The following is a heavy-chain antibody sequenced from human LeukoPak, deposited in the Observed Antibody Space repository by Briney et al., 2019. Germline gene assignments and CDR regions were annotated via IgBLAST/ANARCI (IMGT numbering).Heavy chain of an antibody. V-gene: IGHV4-4*09. CDR2: IYTSGST. CDR1: GGSISSYY. J-gene: IGHJ4*02. Sequence: PSETLSLTCTVSGGSISSYYWSWIRQPPGKGLEWIGHIYTSGSTNYNPSLKSRVTISVDTSKNQFSLKLSSVTAADTAVYYCARHARVDTAMVDYWGQGTLVTVSS. CDR3: ARHARVDTAMVDY. D-gene: IGHD5-18*01.